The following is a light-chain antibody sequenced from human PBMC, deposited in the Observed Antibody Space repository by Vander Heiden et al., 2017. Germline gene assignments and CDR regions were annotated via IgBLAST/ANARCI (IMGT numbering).Light chain of an antibody. CDR2: EDT. V-gene: IGLV3-1*01. CDR1: ELGDRY. J-gene: IGLJ2*01. CDR3: QAWDSSTAV. Sequence: SYQLPQPPSVSVTPGQPASIICSGDELGDRYACWYQQKPGQSPVLVIYEDTKRPSGIPERFSGSNSGNTATLTISGTQAMDEADYYCQAWDSSTAVFGGGTKLTVL.